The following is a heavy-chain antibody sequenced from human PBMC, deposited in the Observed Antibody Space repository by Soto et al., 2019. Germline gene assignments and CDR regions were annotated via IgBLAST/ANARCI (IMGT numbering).Heavy chain of an antibody. CDR3: ARNYESVRPSDY. J-gene: IGHJ4*02. Sequence: HVQLQESGPGLVKPSQTLSLTCTVSGGSISSGGYSWSWIRQPPGKVLECIAYIYYSGSTDYNPLRKSLVTISVDTAKDQFSLKLSFVTAADTSVYYCARNYESVRPSDYWGQGTLVTVSS. V-gene: IGHV4-31*01. CDR2: IYYSGST. CDR1: GGSISSGGYS. D-gene: IGHD3-10*01.